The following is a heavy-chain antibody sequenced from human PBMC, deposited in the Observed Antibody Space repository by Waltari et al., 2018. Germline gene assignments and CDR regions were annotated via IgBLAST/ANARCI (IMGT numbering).Heavy chain of an antibody. CDR3: ARTQLWGDAFDI. CDR1: GFSLSTSGVG. Sequence: QITLKESGPTLVKPTQTLTLTCTFSGFSLSTSGVGVGWIRQPPGKALEWLALIYWNDDKRYSPTLKSTLTITKDTSKNQVVLTMTNMDPVDTATYYCARTQLWGDAFDIWGQGTMVTVSS. D-gene: IGHD3-10*01. J-gene: IGHJ3*02. V-gene: IGHV2-5*01. CDR2: IYWNDDK.